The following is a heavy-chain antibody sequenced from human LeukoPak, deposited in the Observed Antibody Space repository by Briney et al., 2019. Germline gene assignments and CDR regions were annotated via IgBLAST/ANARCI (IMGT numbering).Heavy chain of an antibody. D-gene: IGHD6-13*01. CDR1: GFTVSSNY. V-gene: IGHV3-53*01. J-gene: IGHJ4*02. CDR2: IYSGGST. CDR3: ARETIDEAAGIDY. Sequence: PGGSLRLSCAASGFTVSSNYMSWVRQAPGKGLEWVSVIYSGGSTYYADSVKGRFTISRDNSKNALYLQMNSLRAEDTAVYYCARETIDEAAGIDYWGQGTLVTVSS.